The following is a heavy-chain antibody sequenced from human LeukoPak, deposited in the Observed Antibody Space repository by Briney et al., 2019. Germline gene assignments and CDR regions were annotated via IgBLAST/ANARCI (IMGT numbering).Heavy chain of an antibody. CDR3: AKVLPLTGCFDL. Sequence: GGSLRLSCAASGFTFSSYEMNWVRQAPGKGLEWLAVISYDGAYTSYADSLKGRFTISRDNSQNMVYLQMNSLRPEDTAIYFCAKVLPLTGCFDLWGQGTMVTVSS. V-gene: IGHV3-30*18. CDR2: ISYDGAYT. CDR1: GFTFSSYE. J-gene: IGHJ3*01. D-gene: IGHD2-15*01.